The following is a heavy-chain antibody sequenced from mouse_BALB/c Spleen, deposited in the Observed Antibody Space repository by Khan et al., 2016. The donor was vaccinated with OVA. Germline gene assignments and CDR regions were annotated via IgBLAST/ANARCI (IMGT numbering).Heavy chain of an antibody. CDR2: IYPSDSYT. J-gene: IGHJ4*01. CDR3: TREVRLHYYAMDC. V-gene: IGHV1-69*02. CDR1: GYTFTSYW. D-gene: IGHD2-14*01. Sequence: QVQLQQSGAELVRPGASVKLSCKASGYTFTSYWINWVKQRPGQGLEWIGNIYPSDSYTNYNQKFKDKATLTVDKSSSTAYMQLSSPTSEDSAVXYYTREVRLHYYAMDCWGQGTSVTVSS.